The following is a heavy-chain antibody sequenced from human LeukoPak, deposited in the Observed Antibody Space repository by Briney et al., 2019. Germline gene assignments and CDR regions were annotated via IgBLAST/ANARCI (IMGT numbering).Heavy chain of an antibody. CDR1: GFTVSSNY. CDR2: IYSGGST. J-gene: IGHJ4*02. D-gene: IGHD3-16*02. V-gene: IGHV3-66*01. Sequence: PGGSLRLSCAASGFTVSSNYMCWVRQAPGKGMEWVSVIYSGGSTYYADSVKGRFTISRDNSKNTLYLQMNSLRAEDTAVYYCARGVYDYVWGSYRSRFDYWGQGTLVTVSS. CDR3: ARGVYDYVWGSYRSRFDY.